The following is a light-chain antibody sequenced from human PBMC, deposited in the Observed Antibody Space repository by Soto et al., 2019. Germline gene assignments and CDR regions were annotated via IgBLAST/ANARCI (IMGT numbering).Light chain of an antibody. J-gene: IGKJ4*01. Sequence: DIQMTQSPSTLSASVGDRVTITCRASQSVTSWLAWYQQKPGKAPKLLIYTASNLESGVPSRFSGSGSGTEFTLTSSSLQPDDFATYYCQQYSSYLTFGGGTKVEIK. CDR1: QSVTSW. CDR3: QQYSSYLT. CDR2: TAS. V-gene: IGKV1-5*03.